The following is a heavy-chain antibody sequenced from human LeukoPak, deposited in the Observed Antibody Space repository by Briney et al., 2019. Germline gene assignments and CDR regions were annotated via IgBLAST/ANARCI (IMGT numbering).Heavy chain of an antibody. Sequence: PSETLSLTCTVSGGSISSYYWSWIRQPPGKGLEWIGYIYYSGSTNYNPSLKSRVTISVDTSKNQFSLKLSSVTAADTAVYYCAGDRPVNQDYYDSSGYPWGQGTLVTVSS. CDR3: AGDRPVNQDYYDSSGYP. V-gene: IGHV4-59*01. CDR2: IYYSGST. CDR1: GGSISSYY. J-gene: IGHJ4*02. D-gene: IGHD3-22*01.